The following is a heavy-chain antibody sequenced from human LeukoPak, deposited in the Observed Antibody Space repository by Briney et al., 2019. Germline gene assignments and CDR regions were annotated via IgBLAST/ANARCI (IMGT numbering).Heavy chain of an antibody. V-gene: IGHV3-64*01. D-gene: IGHD6-13*01. CDR1: GFTFSTFA. Sequence: GGSLRLSCAASGFTFSTFAMYWVRRAPGKGLEYVSAITSDGGTTYYANSVKDRSTISRDNSKNTLYLQMDSLRDEDMAVYYCARVNTTSWYLGGPIDYWGQGTPVTVSS. CDR3: ARVNTTSWYLGGPIDY. CDR2: ITSDGGTT. J-gene: IGHJ4*02.